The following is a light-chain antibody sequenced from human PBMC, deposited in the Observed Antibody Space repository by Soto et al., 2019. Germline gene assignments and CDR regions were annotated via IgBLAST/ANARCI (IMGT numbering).Light chain of an antibody. CDR2: GVY. CDR1: ESVSSN. CDR3: QQYDKWPPRT. Sequence: IVMTQSPATLSVSPGARATLSCRASESVSSNLACDQQKPVQPPRLLMYGVYTRAPGTPARFSGSGSGTEFTLTISSLQSEDSAVYYCQQYDKWPPRTFGQGTKVDIK. J-gene: IGKJ1*01. V-gene: IGKV3D-15*01.